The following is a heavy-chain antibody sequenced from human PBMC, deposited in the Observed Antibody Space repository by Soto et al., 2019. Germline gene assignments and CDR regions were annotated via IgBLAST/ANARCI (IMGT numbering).Heavy chain of an antibody. CDR2: INPSGGST. D-gene: IGHD5-18*01. Sequence: ASVKVSCKASGYTFTHYHVYWVRQAPGRGREWLGMINPSGGSTTYAQNLQGRVTMTRDTSTNTVYMELSRLRSDDTAVYYCARERGYSYGLTDYWGQGTLVTVSS. CDR3: ARERGYSYGLTDY. CDR1: GYTFTHYH. J-gene: IGHJ4*02. V-gene: IGHV1-46*01.